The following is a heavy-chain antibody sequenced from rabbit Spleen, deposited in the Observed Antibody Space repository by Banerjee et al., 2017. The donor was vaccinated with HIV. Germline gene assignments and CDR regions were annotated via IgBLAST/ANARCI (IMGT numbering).Heavy chain of an antibody. CDR2: SYAGSSVST. V-gene: IGHV1S40*01. CDR3: ARDTGTSFSTYGMDL. J-gene: IGHJ6*01. CDR1: GFSFTSGYD. Sequence: QSLEESGGGLVKPGASLTLTCTASGFSFTSGYDMCWVRPAPGKGLEWIACSYAGSSVSTYSAIWAKGRFTISETSSTTVTLQMTSLTAADTASYFCARDTGTSFSTYGMDLWGPGTLVTVS. D-gene: IGHD7-1*01.